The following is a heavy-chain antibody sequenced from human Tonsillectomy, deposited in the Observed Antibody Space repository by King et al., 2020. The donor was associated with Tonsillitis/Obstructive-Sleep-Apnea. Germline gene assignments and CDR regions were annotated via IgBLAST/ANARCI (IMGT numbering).Heavy chain of an antibody. D-gene: IGHD6-19*01. CDR2: INPNSGGT. V-gene: IGHV1-2*05. CDR3: AREVAGILDYFDY. J-gene: IGHJ4*02. Sequence: QLVQSGAEVKKPGASVKVSCKASGYTFTGYYMHWVRQAPGQGLEWMGRINPNSGGTNYAQKFQGRVTMTRDTSNSTAYMELSRLRSDDTVVYYCAREVAGILDYFDYWGQGTLVTVSS. CDR1: GYTFTGYY.